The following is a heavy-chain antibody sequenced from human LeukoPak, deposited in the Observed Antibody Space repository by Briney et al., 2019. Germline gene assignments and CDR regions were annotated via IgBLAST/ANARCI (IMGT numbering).Heavy chain of an antibody. V-gene: IGHV4-31*11. CDR2: IYNTGSD. CDR3: ARVDIVVVPAATALAFDI. CDR1: GGSISSGGYY. Sequence: SETLSLTCAVSGGSISSGGYYWSWIRQRPGKGLEWIGYIYNTGSDHDNPSLKSRVTISVDTSKNQFSLKLSSVTAADTAVYYCARVDIVVVPAATALAFDIWGQGTMVTVSS. D-gene: IGHD2-2*01. J-gene: IGHJ3*02.